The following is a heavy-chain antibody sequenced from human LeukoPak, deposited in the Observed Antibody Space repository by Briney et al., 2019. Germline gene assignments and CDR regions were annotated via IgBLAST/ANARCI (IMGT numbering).Heavy chain of an antibody. CDR3: AREDLRYCSSTSCYTRWFDP. Sequence: GSSVKVSCKASGGTFSSYAISWVRQAPGQGLEWMGGIIPIFGTANYAQKFQGRVTITADESTSTAYMELSSLRSEDTAVCYCAREDLRYCSSTSCYTRWFDPWGQGTLVTVSS. J-gene: IGHJ5*02. CDR1: GGTFSSYA. CDR2: IIPIFGTA. D-gene: IGHD2-2*02. V-gene: IGHV1-69*01.